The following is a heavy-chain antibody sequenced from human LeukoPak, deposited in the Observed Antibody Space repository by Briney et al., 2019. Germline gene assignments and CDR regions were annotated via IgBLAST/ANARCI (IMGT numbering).Heavy chain of an antibody. Sequence: SQTLSLTFAISGDTVSNNGPAWNWIRQPPSRGLEWLGRTYYRSKWSYDFAVSVKSRITIDPDTSKNQFSLQLNSVTPDDTAVYYCARGKYSAFDIWGQGTMVTVSS. CDR1: GDTVSNNGPA. J-gene: IGHJ3*02. V-gene: IGHV6-1*01. CDR3: ARGKYSAFDI. D-gene: IGHD2/OR15-2a*01. CDR2: TYYRSKWSY.